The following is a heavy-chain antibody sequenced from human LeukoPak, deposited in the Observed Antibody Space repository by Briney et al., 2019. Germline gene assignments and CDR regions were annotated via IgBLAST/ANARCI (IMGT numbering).Heavy chain of an antibody. CDR1: GGSISSYY. Sequence: SETLSLTCTGSGGSISSYYWSWIRQPPGKGLEWIGYIYYSGSTNYNPSLKSRVTISVDTSKHPFSLTLSSVTAAATAVYYGARGHVWSGLDYWGQGTLVTVSS. V-gene: IGHV4-59*01. CDR2: IYYSGST. D-gene: IGHD3-16*01. J-gene: IGHJ4*02. CDR3: ARGHVWSGLDY.